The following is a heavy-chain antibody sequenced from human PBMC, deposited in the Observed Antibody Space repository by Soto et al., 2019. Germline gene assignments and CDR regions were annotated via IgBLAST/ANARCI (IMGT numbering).Heavy chain of an antibody. Sequence: LRLSCAASGFTFSSYDMHWVRQATGKGLEWVSAIGTAGDTYYPGSVKGRFTISRENAKNSLYLQMNSLRAGDTAVYYCARADDSSGYYSYWGQGTLVTVSS. V-gene: IGHV3-13*01. CDR1: GFTFSSYD. CDR2: IGTAGDT. CDR3: ARADDSSGYYSY. D-gene: IGHD3-22*01. J-gene: IGHJ4*02.